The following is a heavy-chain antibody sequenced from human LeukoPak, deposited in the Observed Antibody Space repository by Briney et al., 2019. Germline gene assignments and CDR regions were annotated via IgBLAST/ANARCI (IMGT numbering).Heavy chain of an antibody. CDR1: GYTFTSYG. V-gene: IGHV1-18*01. J-gene: IGHJ5*02. CDR3: ARAELRFLEWLPTAWFDP. Sequence: GASVKVSCKASGYTFTSYGISWVRQAPGQGLEWMGWISAYDGNTNYAQKFQGRVTITTDESTSTAYMELSSLRSEDTAVYYCARAELRFLEWLPTAWFDPWGQGTLVTVSS. CDR2: ISAYDGNT. D-gene: IGHD3-3*01.